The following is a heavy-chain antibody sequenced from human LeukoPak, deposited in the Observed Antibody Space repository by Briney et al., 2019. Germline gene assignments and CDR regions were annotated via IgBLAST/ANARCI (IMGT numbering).Heavy chain of an antibody. CDR3: ARSTCSGGSCSIDH. CDR2: IYYSGST. D-gene: IGHD2-15*01. Sequence: SETLSLTCTVSGGSISSYYWSWIRQPPGKGLEWIGYIYYSGSTNYNPSLKSRVTISVDTSKNQFSLKLSSVTAADTAVYYCARSTCSGGSCSIDHWGQGTLVTVSS. V-gene: IGHV4-59*01. CDR1: GGSISSYY. J-gene: IGHJ4*02.